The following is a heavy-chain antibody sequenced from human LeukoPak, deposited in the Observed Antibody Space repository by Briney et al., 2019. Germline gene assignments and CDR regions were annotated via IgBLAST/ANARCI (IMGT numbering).Heavy chain of an antibody. CDR1: GYTFTSYG. J-gene: IGHJ4*02. D-gene: IGHD3-9*01. Sequence: ASVNVSCKASGYTFTSYGISRVRQAPGQGLEWMGWINPNSGGTNYAQKFQGWVTMTRDTSISTAYMELSRLRSDDTAVYYCARGVRIYYDILTPDLDYWGQGTLVTVSS. V-gene: IGHV1-2*04. CDR2: INPNSGGT. CDR3: ARGVRIYYDILTPDLDY.